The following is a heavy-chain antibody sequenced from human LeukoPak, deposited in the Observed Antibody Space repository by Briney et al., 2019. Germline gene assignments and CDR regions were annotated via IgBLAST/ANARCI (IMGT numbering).Heavy chain of an antibody. V-gene: IGHV1-8*03. CDR2: MNPNSGNT. CDR1: GGTFSSYA. J-gene: IGHJ4*02. Sequence: ASVKVSCKASGGTFSSYAISWVRQAPGQGLEWMGWMNPNSGNTGYAQKFQGRVTITRNTSISTAYMELSSLRSEDTAVYYCARTWAAAYDYWGQGTLVTVSS. D-gene: IGHD6-13*01. CDR3: ARTWAAAYDY.